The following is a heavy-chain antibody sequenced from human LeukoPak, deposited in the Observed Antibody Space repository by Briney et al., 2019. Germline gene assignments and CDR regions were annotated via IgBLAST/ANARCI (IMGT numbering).Heavy chain of an antibody. Sequence: GGSLRLSCAASGFTFSSYGMHWVRQAPGKGLEWVAVISYDGSNKYYADSVKGRFTISRDNSKNTLYLQMNSLRAEDTAVYYCAKVSSSWYQNFDYWGQGTLVTVSS. CDR1: GFTFSSYG. D-gene: IGHD6-13*01. V-gene: IGHV3-30*18. J-gene: IGHJ4*02. CDR3: AKVSSSWYQNFDY. CDR2: ISYDGSNK.